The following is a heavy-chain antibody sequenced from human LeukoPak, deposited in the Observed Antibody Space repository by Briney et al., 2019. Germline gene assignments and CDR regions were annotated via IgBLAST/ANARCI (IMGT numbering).Heavy chain of an antibody. CDR2: IYYSGST. CDR3: ARPLRALGAFDI. CDR1: GFTFSNAW. D-gene: IGHD3-16*01. J-gene: IGHJ3*02. V-gene: IGHV4-59*08. Sequence: PGGSLRLSCAASGFTFSNAWMSWIRQPPGKGLEWIGYIYYSGSTNYNPSLKSRVTIAVDTSKNQFSLKLSSVTAADTAVYYCARPLRALGAFDIWGQGTMVTVSS.